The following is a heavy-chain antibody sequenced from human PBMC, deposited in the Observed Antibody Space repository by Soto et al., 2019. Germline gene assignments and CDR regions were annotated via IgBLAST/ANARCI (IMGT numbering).Heavy chain of an antibody. D-gene: IGHD1-7*01. CDR2: ISSNGGTT. J-gene: IGHJ4*02. V-gene: IGHV3-64*01. CDR3: VRRVSGNYDY. Sequence: EVQLAESGGGMVQPGGSLRLSCVASGFTFSSYDMHWVRQAPGKGLEYVSSISSNGGTTNYGNSVKGRFTISRDNSKNTLYLQMGSLRAEDMAVYYCVRRVSGNYDYWGQGTLLTVSS. CDR1: GFTFSSYD.